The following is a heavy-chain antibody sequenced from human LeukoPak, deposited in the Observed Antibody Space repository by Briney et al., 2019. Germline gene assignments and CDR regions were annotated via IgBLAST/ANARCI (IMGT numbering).Heavy chain of an antibody. CDR2: ISGSGGST. D-gene: IGHD2-2*01. CDR3: AKASRNCSRTSCYEYFQH. J-gene: IGHJ1*01. CDR1: GFTFSSYA. Sequence: PGGSLRLSCAASGFTFSSYAMSWVRQAPGKGLEWVSVISGSGGSTYYADSVKGRVTISRDNSKNTLYLQMNSLRAEDTAVCYCAKASRNCSRTSCYEYFQHWGQGTLVTVSS. V-gene: IGHV3-23*01.